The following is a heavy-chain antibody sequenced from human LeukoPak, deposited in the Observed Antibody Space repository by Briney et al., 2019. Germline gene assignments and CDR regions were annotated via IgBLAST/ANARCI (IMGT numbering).Heavy chain of an antibody. J-gene: IGHJ4*02. CDR1: GGSISSYY. D-gene: IGHD6-13*01. V-gene: IGHV4-59*01. CDR3: ARDIRIAAAGMTIRRKKYYFDY. Sequence: PSETLSLTCTVSGGSISSYYWSWIRQPPGKGLEWIGYIYYSGSTNYNPSLKSRVTISVDTSKNQFSLKLSSVTAADTAVYYCARDIRIAAAGMTIRRKKYYFDYWGQGTLVTVSS. CDR2: IYYSGST.